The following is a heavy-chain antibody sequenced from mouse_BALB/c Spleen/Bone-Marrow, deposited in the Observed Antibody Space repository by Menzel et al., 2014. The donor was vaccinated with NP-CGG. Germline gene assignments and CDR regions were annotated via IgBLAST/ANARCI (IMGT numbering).Heavy chain of an antibody. CDR3: ARAYGNYWFAY. CDR2: INPYNGGT. D-gene: IGHD2-1*01. V-gene: IGHV1-18*01. Sequence: EVKLMESGPELVKPGASMKISCKASGYSFTGYTMNWVKPSHGKNLEWIGLINPYNGGTSYNQKFKGKATLTVDRSSSTAYMELLSLTSEDSAVYYCARAYGNYWFAYWGQGTLVTVSA. J-gene: IGHJ3*01. CDR1: GYSFTGYT.